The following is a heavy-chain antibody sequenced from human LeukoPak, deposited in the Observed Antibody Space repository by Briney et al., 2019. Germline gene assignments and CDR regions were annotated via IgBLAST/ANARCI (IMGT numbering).Heavy chain of an antibody. V-gene: IGHV3-30*18. J-gene: IGHJ4*02. CDR2: ISYDGSNK. CDR3: AKDLDCSGGSCYSGAFDY. Sequence: PGGSLRLSCAASGFTFSSYGMHWVRQAPGKGLEWVAVISYDGSNKYYADSVKGRLTISRDNSTHTLYLQMHSLRAQDTAVYYCAKDLDCSGGSCYSGAFDYCGQGTLVTVSS. CDR1: GFTFSSYG. D-gene: IGHD2-15*01.